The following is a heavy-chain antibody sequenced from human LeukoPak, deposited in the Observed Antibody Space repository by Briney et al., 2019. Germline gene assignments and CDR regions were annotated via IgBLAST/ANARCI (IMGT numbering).Heavy chain of an antibody. CDR1: GGSISSGGYS. Sequence: SETLSLTCAVSGGSISSGGYSWSWIRQPPGKGLEWIGYIYHSGSTYYNPSLKSRVTISVDRSKNQFSLKLSSVTAADTAVYYCARDTRYCSGGSCYPGNWFDPWGQGTLVTVSS. CDR3: ARDTRYCSGGSCYPGNWFDP. V-gene: IGHV4-30-2*01. D-gene: IGHD2-15*01. CDR2: IYHSGST. J-gene: IGHJ5*02.